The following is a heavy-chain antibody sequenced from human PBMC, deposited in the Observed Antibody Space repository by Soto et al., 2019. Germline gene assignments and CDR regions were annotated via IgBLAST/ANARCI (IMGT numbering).Heavy chain of an antibody. CDR1: GYTFTSYY. Sequence: ASVKVSCKASGYTFTSYYMHWVRQAPGQGLEWMGIINPSGGSTSYAQKFQGRVTMTRDTSTSTVYMELSSLRSEDTAVYYCARTNEAAAAPRVAYYGMDVWGQGTTVTVSS. CDR3: ARTNEAAAAPRVAYYGMDV. CDR2: INPSGGST. D-gene: IGHD6-13*01. J-gene: IGHJ6*02. V-gene: IGHV1-46*01.